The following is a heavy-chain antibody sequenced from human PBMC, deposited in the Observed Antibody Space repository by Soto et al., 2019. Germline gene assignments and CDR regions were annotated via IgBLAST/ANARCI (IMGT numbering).Heavy chain of an antibody. CDR3: ASNLLDNWFDP. D-gene: IGHD2-15*01. J-gene: IGHJ5*02. CDR2: IKQDGSEK. V-gene: IGHV3-7*01. CDR1: GFTFSSYW. Sequence: GGSLRLSCAASGFTFSSYWMSWVRQAPGKGLEWVANIKQDGSEKYYVDSVKGRFTISRDNAKNSLYLQMNSLRAEDTAVYYCASNLLDNWFDPWGQGTLVTVSS.